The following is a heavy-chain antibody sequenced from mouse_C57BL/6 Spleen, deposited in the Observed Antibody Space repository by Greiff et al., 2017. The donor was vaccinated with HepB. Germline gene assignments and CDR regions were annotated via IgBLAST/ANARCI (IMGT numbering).Heavy chain of an antibody. Sequence: QVQLKESGPELVKPGASVKISCKASGYAFSSSWMNWVKQRPGKGLEWIGRIYPGDGDTNYNGKFKGKATLTADKSSSTAYMQLSSLTSEDSAVYFCARGLRFDYWGQGTTLTVSS. D-gene: IGHD2-2*01. CDR1: GYAFSSSW. CDR2: IYPGDGDT. J-gene: IGHJ2*01. CDR3: ARGLRFDY. V-gene: IGHV1-82*01.